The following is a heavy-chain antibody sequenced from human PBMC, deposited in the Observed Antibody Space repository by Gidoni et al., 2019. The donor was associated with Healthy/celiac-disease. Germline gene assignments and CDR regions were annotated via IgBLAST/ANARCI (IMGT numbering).Heavy chain of an antibody. CDR1: GYTFTSYC. J-gene: IGHJ4*02. Sequence: QVQLVQSGAEVKQPGASVKVSCKASGYTFTSYCMHWVRQAPGQGLEWMGIINPSGGSTSYAQKFQGRVTMTRDTSTSTVYMELSSLRSEDTAVYYCARGGNGRSWRHYFDYWGQGTLVTVSS. D-gene: IGHD6-13*01. CDR3: ARGGNGRSWRHYFDY. V-gene: IGHV1-46*01. CDR2: INPSGGST.